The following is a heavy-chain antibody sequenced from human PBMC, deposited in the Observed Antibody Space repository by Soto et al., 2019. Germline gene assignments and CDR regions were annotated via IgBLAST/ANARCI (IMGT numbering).Heavy chain of an antibody. J-gene: IGHJ4*02. V-gene: IGHV4-30-4*02. D-gene: IGHD3-10*01. CDR1: GGPIKTGDYY. CDR3: ARAGFSYGHLLF. CDR2: VFYSGAT. Sequence: PSDTLSLNCNVSGGPIKTGDYYWNWIRQPPGKGLEWIGYVFYSGATNYSPSLKSRAAISMDTSKNQFSLSLTSVTAADTAVYYCARAGFSYGHLLFWGQGIRFTVSS.